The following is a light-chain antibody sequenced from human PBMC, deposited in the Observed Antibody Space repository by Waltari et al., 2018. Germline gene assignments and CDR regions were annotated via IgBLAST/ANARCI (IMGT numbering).Light chain of an antibody. V-gene: IGLV2-8*01. CDR1: SSDVGGYNY. Sequence: QSALTQPPSASGSPGQSVTISCTRTSSDVGGYNYVSWYQHHPGKAPKLMVYEVNKRPSGVPDRFSGSKSGNTASLTVSGLQAEDESDYYCSSYAGSNHLVFGGGTKLTVL. CDR2: EVN. J-gene: IGLJ3*02. CDR3: SSYAGSNHLV.